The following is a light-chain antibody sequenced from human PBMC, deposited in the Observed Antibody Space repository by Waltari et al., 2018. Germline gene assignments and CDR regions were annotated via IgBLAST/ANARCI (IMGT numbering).Light chain of an antibody. CDR2: GAS. Sequence: EIVMTQSPATLSVSPGERVRLSCRASQTVRTNLAWYQQKPGQSPRLLIYGASTRAPGVPAKFSGSGSGTEFTLVISSLQSEDLAVYYCQQYNIWPPLTFGGGTKLEIK. V-gene: IGKV3-15*01. J-gene: IGKJ4*01. CDR1: QTVRTN. CDR3: QQYNIWPPLT.